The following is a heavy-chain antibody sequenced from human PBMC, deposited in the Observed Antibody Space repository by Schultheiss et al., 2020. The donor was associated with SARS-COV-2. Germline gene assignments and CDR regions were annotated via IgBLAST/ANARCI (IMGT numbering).Heavy chain of an antibody. Sequence: SETLSLTCAVYGGSISSSNWWSWVRQAPEKGLEWIGEIYERGYTKYNPSLMSRVTISMDKSKNQFSLEMRSVTAADKAVYYCARAAWNDIQPEDYWGQGTLVTVAS. J-gene: IGHJ4*02. V-gene: IGHV4-4*02. CDR3: ARAAWNDIQPEDY. CDR1: GGSISSSNW. CDR2: IYERGYT. D-gene: IGHD1-1*01.